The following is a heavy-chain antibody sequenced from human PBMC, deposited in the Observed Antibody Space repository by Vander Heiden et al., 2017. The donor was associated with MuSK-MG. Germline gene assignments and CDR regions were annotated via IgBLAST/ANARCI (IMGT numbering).Heavy chain of an antibody. CDR3: AHFILHDYVWGSYRLYYFDY. D-gene: IGHD3-16*02. CDR2: IYWDDDK. CDR1: GFSLSTSGVG. V-gene: IGHV2-5*02. Sequence: QITLKESGPTLVKPTQTLTLTCSFSGFSLSTSGVGVGWIRQPPGKALEWLALIYWDDDKRYSPYLKNTLTITKDTSKNQVVLTMTNMDPVETATYYCAHFILHDYVWGSYRLYYFDYWGQGTLVTVSS. J-gene: IGHJ4*02.